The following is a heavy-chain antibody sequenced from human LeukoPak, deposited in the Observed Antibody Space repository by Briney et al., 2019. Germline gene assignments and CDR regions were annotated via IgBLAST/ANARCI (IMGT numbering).Heavy chain of an antibody. D-gene: IGHD3-10*01. CDR1: GGSISSSSYY. V-gene: IGHV4-39*01. CDR2: IYYSGST. CDR3: ARLWFGEPIGD. J-gene: IGHJ4*02. Sequence: PSETLSLTCTVSGGSISSSSYYWGWIRQPPGKGLEWIGSIYYSGSTYYNPSLKSRVTISVDTSKNQFSLKLSSVTAADTAVYYCARLWFGEPIGDWGQGTLVTVSS.